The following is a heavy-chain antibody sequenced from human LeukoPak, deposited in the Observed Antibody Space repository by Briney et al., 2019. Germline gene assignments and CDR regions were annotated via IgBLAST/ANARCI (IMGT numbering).Heavy chain of an antibody. CDR1: GFTFSNSG. J-gene: IGHJ3*02. V-gene: IGHV3-23*01. CDR3: ARAHYDRGHAFDI. Sequence: HPGGSLRLSCATSGFTFSNSGMNWVRQAPGKGLEWVSTISGSGDSTYYADSVKGRLTISRDNAKNSVYLQMNSLRAEDTALYYCARAHYDRGHAFDIWGQGTMVTVSS. CDR2: ISGSGDST. D-gene: IGHD3-22*01.